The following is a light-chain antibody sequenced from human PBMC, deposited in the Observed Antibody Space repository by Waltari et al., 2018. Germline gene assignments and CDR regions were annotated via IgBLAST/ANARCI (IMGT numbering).Light chain of an antibody. V-gene: IGKV3-11*01. CDR1: QSVRSD. CDR2: NAS. CDR3: QQRGTWPPT. J-gene: IGKJ1*01. Sequence: ETVLRQSPATLSVSPGERVTLPCRATQSVRSDLPWYQQKPGQAPRLLIYNASNRATGIPARFSGSGSGTDFTLTISSLEPEDFAVYFCQQRGTWPPTFGQGTKVEIK.